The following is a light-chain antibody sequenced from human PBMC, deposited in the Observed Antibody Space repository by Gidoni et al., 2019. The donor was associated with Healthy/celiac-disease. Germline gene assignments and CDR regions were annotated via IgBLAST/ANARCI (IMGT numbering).Light chain of an antibody. CDR1: QSVSSI. Sequence: EIVMTQSPATLSVSPGERATLSCRASQSVSSILAWYQQKPGQAPRLLIYGASTRATGIPARFSGSGSGTGFTLTISSLQSEDFAVYYCQQYNNWPLTFGGGTKVEIK. J-gene: IGKJ4*01. CDR2: GAS. V-gene: IGKV3-15*01. CDR3: QQYNNWPLT.